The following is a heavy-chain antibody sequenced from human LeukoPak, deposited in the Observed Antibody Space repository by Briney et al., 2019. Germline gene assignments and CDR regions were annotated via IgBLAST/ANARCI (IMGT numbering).Heavy chain of an antibody. J-gene: IGHJ4*02. CDR3: ARRAGDHYYFDY. D-gene: IGHD7-27*01. V-gene: IGHV1-46*01. CDR1: GYIFTSYY. Sequence: ASVTVSCKASGYIFTSYYMHWVRQAPGQGLEWMGIINPSSGSTSYAQKFQDRVKMTRDTSRSTVYMELSSLRSEDTAVYYCARRAGDHYYFDYWGQGTLVTVPS. CDR2: INPSSGST.